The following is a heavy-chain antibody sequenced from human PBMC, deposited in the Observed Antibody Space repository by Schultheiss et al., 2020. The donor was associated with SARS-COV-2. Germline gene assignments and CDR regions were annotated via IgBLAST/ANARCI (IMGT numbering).Heavy chain of an antibody. CDR3: ARKNDYGNPGWYFDL. CDR1: GGSFSGYY. CDR2: ICYSGST. Sequence: SETLSLTCAVYGGSFSGYYWSWIRQHPGKGLEWIGYICYSGSTYYNPSLKSRVTISVDTSKNQFSLKLSSVTAADTAVYYCARKNDYGNPGWYFDLWGRGTLVTVSS. J-gene: IGHJ2*01. D-gene: IGHD4-11*01. V-gene: IGHV4-31*11.